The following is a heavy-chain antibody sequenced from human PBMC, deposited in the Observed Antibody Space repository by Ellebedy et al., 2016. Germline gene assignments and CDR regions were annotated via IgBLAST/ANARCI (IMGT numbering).Heavy chain of an antibody. D-gene: IGHD3-16*01. J-gene: IGHJ6*02. CDR1: GGSISSYY. V-gene: IGHV4-59*05. CDR3: ARDPRLGGMDV. Sequence: GSLRLXXTVSGGSISSYYWSWIRQPPGKGLEWIGSIYYSGSTYYNPSLKSRVTISVDTSKNQFSLKLNSVTAADTAVYYCARDPRLGGMDVWGQGTTVTVSS. CDR2: IYYSGST.